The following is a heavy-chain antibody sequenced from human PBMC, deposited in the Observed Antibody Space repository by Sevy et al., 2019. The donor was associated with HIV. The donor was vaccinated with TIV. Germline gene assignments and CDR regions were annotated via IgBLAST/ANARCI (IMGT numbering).Heavy chain of an antibody. J-gene: IGHJ4*02. CDR2: INPGGTST. D-gene: IGHD5-12*01. CDR3: SRAITVGGRGVGY. V-gene: IGHV3-74*01. Sequence: GSLRLSCAASGFTFSNYWMHWVRQAPGKGLVWVSRINPGGTSTDYADSVKGRFTISRDNAKNSLYLQMNSLRAEDTAVYYCSRAITVGGRGVGYWGQGTLVTVSS. CDR1: GFTFSNYW.